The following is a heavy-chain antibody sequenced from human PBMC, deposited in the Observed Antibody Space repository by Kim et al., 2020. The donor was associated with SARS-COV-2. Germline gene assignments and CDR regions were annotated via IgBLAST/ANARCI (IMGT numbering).Heavy chain of an antibody. CDR3: ARETINCGGDCYDY. D-gene: IGHD2-21*01. CDR1: GFTFSNYE. V-gene: IGHV3-48*03. Sequence: GGSLRLSCAASGFTFSNYEFNWVRQAPGKVLEWISYIGTSGNNIYYAHSVKGRFTVSRDSAKNSLYLQMDSLRDEDSAVYYCARETINCGGDCYDYWGQG. J-gene: IGHJ4*02. CDR2: IGTSGNNI.